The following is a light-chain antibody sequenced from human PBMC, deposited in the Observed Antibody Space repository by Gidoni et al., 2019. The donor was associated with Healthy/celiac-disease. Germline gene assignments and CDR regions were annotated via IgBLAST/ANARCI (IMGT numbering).Light chain of an antibody. V-gene: IGKV3-20*01. CDR1: QTVSANF. CDR3: QQYGAPPLT. J-gene: IGKJ4*01. CDR2: DAS. Sequence: EMVLTQFPGTLSASPGERATLFCRATQTVSANFLAWYQQKPGQPPTLLIYDASRRATGVPDRFSGSGSGTDFSLTINRLQTEDSALYYCQQYGAPPLTFGGGTRVEI.